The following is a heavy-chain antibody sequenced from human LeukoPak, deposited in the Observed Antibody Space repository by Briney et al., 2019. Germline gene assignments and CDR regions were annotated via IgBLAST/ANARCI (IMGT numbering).Heavy chain of an antibody. V-gene: IGHV4-4*07. D-gene: IGHD4-17*01. Sequence: SETLSLTCTVSGGSISDYYWSWIRQPAGKGLEWIRRIYSSGSYNYNPSLRGRVTMSVDTSTNQFSLRLYSVTAADTAVYFCARSPVTTIYWYFGLWGRGTLVTVSS. CDR1: GGSISDYY. CDR2: IYSSGSY. J-gene: IGHJ2*01. CDR3: ARSPVTTIYWYFGL.